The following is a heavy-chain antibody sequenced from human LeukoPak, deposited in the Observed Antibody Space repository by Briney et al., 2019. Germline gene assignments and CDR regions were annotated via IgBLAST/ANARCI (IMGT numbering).Heavy chain of an antibody. CDR1: GFTFSSYA. D-gene: IGHD2-15*01. V-gene: IGHV3-64D*06. CDR2: ISSNGGST. J-gene: IGHJ1*01. CDR3: VKDEYCSGGSCLLAEYSQH. Sequence: PGGSLRLSCSASGFTFSSYAMHWVRQAPGKGLEYVSAISSNGGSTYYADSVKGRFTISRDNSKNTLYLQMSSLRAEDTAVYYCVKDEYCSGGSCLLAEYSQHWGQGTLVTVSS.